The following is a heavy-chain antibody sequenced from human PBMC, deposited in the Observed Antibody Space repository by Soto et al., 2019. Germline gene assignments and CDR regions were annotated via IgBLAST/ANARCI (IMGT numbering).Heavy chain of an antibody. CDR1: GFSLSTSGVG. D-gene: IGHD3-22*01. CDR2: IDWNDDE. V-gene: IGHV2-5*01. CDR3: AHLLLGGYCDSSSCLSPMDV. J-gene: IGHJ6*02. Sequence: QITLKESGPTLVKPTQTLTLTCTFSGFSLSTSGVGVGWIRQPPGKALEWLALIDWNDDERYIPSLNSRLTITKDTSKNQVVLSMTNMDPVDTATYYCAHLLLGGYCDSSSCLSPMDVWGQGTTVTVSS.